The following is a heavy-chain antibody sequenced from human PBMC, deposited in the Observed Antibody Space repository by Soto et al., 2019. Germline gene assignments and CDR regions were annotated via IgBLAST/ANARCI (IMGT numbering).Heavy chain of an antibody. CDR1: GGSISSGGYY. CDR2: IYYSGST. Sequence: SETLSLTCTVSGGSISSGGYYWSWIRQHPGKGLEWIGYIYYSGSTYYNPSLKSRVTISVDTSKNQFSLKLSSVTAADTAVYYCARESLQYTWRPGYFDDWGQGTLVTVSS. J-gene: IGHJ4*02. V-gene: IGHV4-31*03. CDR3: ARESLQYTWRPGYFDD. D-gene: IGHD6-6*01.